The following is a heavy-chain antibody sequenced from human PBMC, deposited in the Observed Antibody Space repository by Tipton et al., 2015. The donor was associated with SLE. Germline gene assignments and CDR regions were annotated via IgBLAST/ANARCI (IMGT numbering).Heavy chain of an antibody. V-gene: IGHV4-39*07. CDR1: GFTFSSYA. J-gene: IGHJ5*02. D-gene: IGHD2-2*01. Sequence: LRLSCAASGFTFSSYAMHWVRQAPGKGLEWIGNIYYSGSTFYNPSLKSRVTISVDTSKNHFSLNLNSVTAADTAVYYCARHRRYCDSASCYWYSFDPWGQGTLVSVSS. CDR2: IYYSGST. CDR3: ARHRRYCDSASCYWYSFDP.